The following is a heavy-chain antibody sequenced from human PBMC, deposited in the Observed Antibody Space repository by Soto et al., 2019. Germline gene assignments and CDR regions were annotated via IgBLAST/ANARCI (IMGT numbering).Heavy chain of an antibody. J-gene: IGHJ5*02. CDR1: GYTFTENE. CDR3: ARRPLRDYLRWSFGP. CDR2: IAPKSGDT. D-gene: IGHD3-16*01. V-gene: IGHV1-2*02. Sequence: ASVKVSCKASGYTFTENEIHWLRRAPGQRLEWMGRIAPKSGDTNFAPTYQGRVTMTRDTSTNTVYMEVTRLTSDDTAIYFCARRPLRDYLRWSFGPLGQGTLVPVSS.